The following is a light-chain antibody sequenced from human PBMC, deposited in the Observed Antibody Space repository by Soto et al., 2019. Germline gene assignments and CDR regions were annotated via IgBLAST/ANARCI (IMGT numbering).Light chain of an antibody. Sequence: QPVLTQPPSVSGAPGQRVTISCTGSSSNIGAGYDVHWYQHFPGTAPKLLIYANNNRPSGVPDRFSGSKSGISASLAITGLQAEDETDYYCQSYDSSLTGYVFGTGTKVTVL. V-gene: IGLV1-40*01. J-gene: IGLJ1*01. CDR1: SSNIGAGYD. CDR3: QSYDSSLTGYV. CDR2: ANN.